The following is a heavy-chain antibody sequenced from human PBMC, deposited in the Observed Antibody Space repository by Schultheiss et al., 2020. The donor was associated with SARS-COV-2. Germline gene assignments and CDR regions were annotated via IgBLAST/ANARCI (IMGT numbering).Heavy chain of an antibody. D-gene: IGHD2-15*01. CDR2: INHSGST. CDR1: GGSFSGYY. V-gene: IGHV4-34*01. Sequence: SETLSLTCALYGGSFSGYYWSWIRQPPGKGLEWIGEINHSGSTYYNPSLKSRVTISLDTSKNYFSLNYFSLKLSSVTAADTAVYYCARVGGTSYSYDYYYYYGMDVWGQGTTVTVSS. CDR3: ARVGGTSYSYDYYYYYGMDV. J-gene: IGHJ6*02.